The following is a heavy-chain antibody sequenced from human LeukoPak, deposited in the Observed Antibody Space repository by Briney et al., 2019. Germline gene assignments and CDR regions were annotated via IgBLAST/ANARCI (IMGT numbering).Heavy chain of an antibody. CDR3: ARIPDGITMGFDY. CDR2: IYYSGST. V-gene: IGHV4-59*08. Sequence: SETLSLTCTVSGDSIHSFYWSWIRQPPGKGLEWIGYIYYSGSTNYNPSLKSRVTISVDTSKNQFSLKLSSVTAADTAVYYCARIPDGITMGFDYWGQGTLVTVSS. CDR1: GDSIHSFY. D-gene: IGHD3-10*01. J-gene: IGHJ4*02.